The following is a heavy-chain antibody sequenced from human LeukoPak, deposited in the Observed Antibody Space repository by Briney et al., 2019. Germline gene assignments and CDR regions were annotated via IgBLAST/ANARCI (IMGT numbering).Heavy chain of an antibody. D-gene: IGHD6-13*01. CDR1: GYTFTGYY. Sequence: GASVKVSCKASGYTFTGYYMHWVRQAPGQGLEWMGWINPNSGGTNYAQKFQGRVTMTRDTSISTAYMELSRLRSEDTAVYYCATRPYSSSWYYFDYWGQGTLVTVSS. CDR3: ATRPYSSSWYYFDY. J-gene: IGHJ4*02. CDR2: INPNSGGT. V-gene: IGHV1-2*02.